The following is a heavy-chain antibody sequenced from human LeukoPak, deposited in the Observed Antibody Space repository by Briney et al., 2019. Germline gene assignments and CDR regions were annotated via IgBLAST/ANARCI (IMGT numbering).Heavy chain of an antibody. CDR3: ASAWGVVVPAAIQY. Sequence: GGSLRLSCAASGFTFSSYWMSWVRQAPGKGLEWVANIKQDGSEKYYVDSVKGRFIISRDNAKNSLYLQMNSLRAEDTAVYYCASAWGVVVPAAIQYWGQGTLVTVSS. CDR1: GFTFSSYW. CDR2: IKQDGSEK. V-gene: IGHV3-7*01. D-gene: IGHD2-2*01. J-gene: IGHJ4*02.